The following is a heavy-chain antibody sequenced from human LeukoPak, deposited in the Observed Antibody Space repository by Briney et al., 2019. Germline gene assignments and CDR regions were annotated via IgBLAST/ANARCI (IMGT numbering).Heavy chain of an antibody. CDR2: ISYDGSNK. Sequence: GGSLRLSCAASGFTFSSYSMNWVRQAPGKGLEWVAVISYDGSNKYYADSVKGRFTISRDNSKNTLYLQMNSLRAEDTAVYYCASLLDYWGQGTLVTVSS. CDR3: ASLLDY. J-gene: IGHJ4*02. V-gene: IGHV3-30*03. CDR1: GFTFSSYS.